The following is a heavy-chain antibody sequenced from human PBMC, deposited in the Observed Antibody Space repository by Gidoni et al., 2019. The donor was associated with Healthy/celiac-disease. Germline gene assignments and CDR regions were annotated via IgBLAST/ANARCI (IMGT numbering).Heavy chain of an antibody. J-gene: IGHJ6*02. CDR3: ATGRSPTSYGMDV. Sequence: QVQLVQSGAEVTKPGPSVKVSCTGVGSPLTELSMHWVRQAPGKGLEWMGGFDPEGGEAIYAQKFQGRVTMTEDTSTDTAYMELSCLRAEDTAVYYCATGRSPTSYGMDVWGQGTTVTVSS. CDR1: GSPLTELS. D-gene: IGHD1-26*01. V-gene: IGHV1-24*01. CDR2: FDPEGGEA.